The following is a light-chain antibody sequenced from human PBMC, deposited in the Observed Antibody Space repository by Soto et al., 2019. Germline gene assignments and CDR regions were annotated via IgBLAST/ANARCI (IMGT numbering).Light chain of an antibody. V-gene: IGKV3-15*01. CDR2: DAS. Sequence: EIVLTPSPGTLSLSPVERATLSCRASQTIDNTLAWYQRKPGQAPRLLIYDASTRATGVPARFSGSGSGTEFTLTISSLQSEDFAVYYCQQYNNWPLFGQGTKVDIK. J-gene: IGKJ1*01. CDR3: QQYNNWPL. CDR1: QTIDNT.